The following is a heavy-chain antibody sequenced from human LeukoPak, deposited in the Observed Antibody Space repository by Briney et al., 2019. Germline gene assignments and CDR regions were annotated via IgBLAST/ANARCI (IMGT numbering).Heavy chain of an antibody. V-gene: IGHV1-69*05. CDR3: AKGQDSVTTDFDY. J-gene: IGHJ4*02. Sequence: SVKVSCKASGGTFSSYAISWVRQAPGQGLEWMGGIIPIFGTANYAQKFQGRVTITTDESTSTAYMELSSLRSEDTAVYYCAKGQDSVTTDFDYWGQGTLVTVSS. CDR1: GGTFSSYA. D-gene: IGHD4-11*01. CDR2: IIPIFGTA.